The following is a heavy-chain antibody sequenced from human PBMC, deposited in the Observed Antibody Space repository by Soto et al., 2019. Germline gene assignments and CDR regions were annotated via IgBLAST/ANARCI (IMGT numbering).Heavy chain of an antibody. Sequence: QVQLVQSGAEVKKPGASVKVSCKASGYTFTSYYMHWVRQAPGQGLEWMGIINPSGGSTSYAQKFQGRLTMTRDTSTSTVYMELSSLRSEDTAVSYCARNIVVVVAAPNYYGMDVWGQGTTVTVSS. J-gene: IGHJ6*02. CDR1: GYTFTSYY. CDR3: ARNIVVVVAAPNYYGMDV. D-gene: IGHD2-15*01. V-gene: IGHV1-46*01. CDR2: INPSGGST.